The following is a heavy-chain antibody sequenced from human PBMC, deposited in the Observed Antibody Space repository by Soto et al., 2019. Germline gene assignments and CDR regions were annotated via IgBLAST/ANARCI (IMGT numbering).Heavy chain of an antibody. CDR3: ATLPPRIEVVVIPIPT. CDR1: GASISSTYW. Sequence: QVQLRESGPGLVKPSGTLSLTCVVSGASISSTYWWSWVRQPPGKGLEWIGEIYHTGSTKYNPSHKSRFTISIDKSNNEVSLNLKSVTAADTAVYYCATLPPRIEVVVIPIPTWGQGILVSVSS. CDR2: IYHTGST. J-gene: IGHJ5*02. D-gene: IGHD2-21*01. V-gene: IGHV4-4*02.